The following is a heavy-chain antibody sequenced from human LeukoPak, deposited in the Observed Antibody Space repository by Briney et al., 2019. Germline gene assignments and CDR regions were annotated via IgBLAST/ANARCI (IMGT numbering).Heavy chain of an antibody. Sequence: SETLSLTCTVSGGSIISSSYYWGWIRQPPGKGLEWIGTIYYSGNTYYNPSLKSRVTISVDTSKNQFSLKLSSVTAADTAVYYCARVVAAREGRDYWGQGTLVTVSS. CDR1: GGSIISSSYY. D-gene: IGHD6-6*01. CDR2: IYYSGNT. V-gene: IGHV4-39*07. J-gene: IGHJ4*02. CDR3: ARVVAAREGRDY.